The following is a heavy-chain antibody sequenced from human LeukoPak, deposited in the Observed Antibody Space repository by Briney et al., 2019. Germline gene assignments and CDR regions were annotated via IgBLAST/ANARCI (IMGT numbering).Heavy chain of an antibody. D-gene: IGHD3-10*01. J-gene: IGHJ4*02. CDR3: ARGPVGK. CDR1: GGXXSXYY. V-gene: IGHV4-34*01. CDR2: INHSGST. Sequence: YGGXXSXYYWSWIRQPPGKGLEWIGEINHSGSTNYNPSLKSRVTISVDTSKNQFSLKLSSVTAADTAVYYCARGPVGKWGQGTLVTVSS.